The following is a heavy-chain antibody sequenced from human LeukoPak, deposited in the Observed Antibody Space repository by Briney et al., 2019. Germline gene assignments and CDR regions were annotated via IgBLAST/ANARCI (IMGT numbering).Heavy chain of an antibody. CDR2: ISSTASSI. V-gene: IGHV3-48*04. D-gene: IGHD4-23*01. J-gene: IGHJ5*02. Sequence: PGGSLRLSCAASEFAFSSYSMSWVRQAPGKGLEWISYISSTASSIYYADSVKGRFTISRDNVKNSLYLQMNSLRAEDTAVYYCARDVTYHGGDWFDPWGQGTLVTVSS. CDR1: EFAFSSYS. CDR3: ARDVTYHGGDWFDP.